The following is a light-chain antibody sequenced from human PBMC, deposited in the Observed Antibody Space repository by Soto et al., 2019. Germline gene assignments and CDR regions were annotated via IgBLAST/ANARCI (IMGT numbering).Light chain of an antibody. CDR2: AAS. V-gene: IGKV1-27*01. CDR3: QNYKSAPFT. J-gene: IGKJ3*01. CDR1: QGISSY. Sequence: DIQMTQSPSSLSASVGDRVTITCRASQGISSYLAWYQHKPGKVPNLLIYAASTLQSGVPSRFSGSGSGTDFTLTISSLQPEDVATYYCQNYKSAPFTFGPGTKVDIK.